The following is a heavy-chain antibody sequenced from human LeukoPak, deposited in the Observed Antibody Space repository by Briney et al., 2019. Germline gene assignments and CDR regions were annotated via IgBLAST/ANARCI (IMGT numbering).Heavy chain of an antibody. D-gene: IGHD3-10*01. Sequence: PGGSLRLSCAASGFTFSNAWMSWVRQAPGKGLEWVGRIKSKTDGGTTDYAAPVKGRFTISRDDSKNTLYLQMNSLKTEDTAVYYCTHHFPENYGSGSYYVDYWGQGTLVTVSS. CDR2: IKSKTDGGTT. J-gene: IGHJ4*02. V-gene: IGHV3-15*01. CDR3: THHFPENYGSGSYYVDY. CDR1: GFTFSNAW.